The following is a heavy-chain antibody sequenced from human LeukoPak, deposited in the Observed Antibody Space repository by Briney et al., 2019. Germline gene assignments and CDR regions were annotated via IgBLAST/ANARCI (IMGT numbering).Heavy chain of an antibody. J-gene: IGHJ4*02. D-gene: IGHD1-14*01. Sequence: PGRSLRLSCAASGFTFSSYWMHWVRQVPGKGLVWVARINPGGSSITYADSVKGRFTISRDNAKNTLYLQMDSLRAEDTGVYYCARSNQDDDYWGQGTLVTVSS. V-gene: IGHV3-74*01. CDR2: INPGGSSI. CDR1: GFTFSSYW. CDR3: ARSNQDDDY.